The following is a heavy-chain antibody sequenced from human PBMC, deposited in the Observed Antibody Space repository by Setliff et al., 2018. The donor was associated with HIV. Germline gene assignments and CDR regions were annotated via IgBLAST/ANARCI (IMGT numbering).Heavy chain of an antibody. CDR3: ARVFVDTAVLRVLEYYFDS. D-gene: IGHD5-18*01. CDR1: GGSISSSSYY. V-gene: IGHV4-39*07. J-gene: IGHJ4*02. Sequence: SETLSLTCTVSGGSISSSSYYWGWVRQPPGKGPEWIGSMYYSGSTYYTPSLKSRITISLDTSKNQFSLRMRSVTAADTAVYYCARVFVDTAVLRVLEYYFDSWGRGTLVTVSS. CDR2: MYYSGST.